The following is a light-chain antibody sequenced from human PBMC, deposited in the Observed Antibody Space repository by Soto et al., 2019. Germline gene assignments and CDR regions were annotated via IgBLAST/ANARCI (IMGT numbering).Light chain of an antibody. J-gene: IGKJ3*01. CDR3: QHYDNSPPSLT. Sequence: EIVLTQSPDTLSLSPGERATLSCRASQSVSSDYLVWYQQKPGQAPRLLIYGASRRATGIPDRFSGSGSGTDFILTISRLEPEDFAVYYCQHYDNSPPSLTLGPGTKVDTK. CDR2: GAS. V-gene: IGKV3-20*01. CDR1: QSVSSDY.